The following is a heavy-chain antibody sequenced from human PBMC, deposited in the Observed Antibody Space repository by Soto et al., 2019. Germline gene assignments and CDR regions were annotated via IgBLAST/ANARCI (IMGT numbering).Heavy chain of an antibody. J-gene: IGHJ6*02. D-gene: IGHD5-18*01. CDR1: GFTLSDYY. CDR2: ISSAGTTI. CDR3: ARDGGGDSYTYGMDV. Sequence: GGSLRLSCAASGFTLSDYYMNWIRQAPGKGLEWVAYISSAGTTIYYRESVKGRFTISRDNAKNSLYLQMNSLRAEDSAVYYCARDGGGDSYTYGMDVWGQGTTVTVSS. V-gene: IGHV3-11*01.